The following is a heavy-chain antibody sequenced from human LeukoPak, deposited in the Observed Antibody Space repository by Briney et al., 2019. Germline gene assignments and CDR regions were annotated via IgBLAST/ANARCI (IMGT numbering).Heavy chain of an antibody. CDR1: GGSINGGVYY. J-gene: IGHJ4*02. V-gene: IGHV4-30-4*01. CDR3: VRDDSGYGRNHY. CDR2: IYYSGTT. Sequence: MPSETPSLTCTVSGGSINGGVYYWSWIRQSPGEGLEWTGYIYYSGTTYYNPSLKSRITMSLDTSKNQVSLTLSSVTAADTAVYYCVRDDSGYGRNHYWGQGTLVTVSS. D-gene: IGHD5-12*01.